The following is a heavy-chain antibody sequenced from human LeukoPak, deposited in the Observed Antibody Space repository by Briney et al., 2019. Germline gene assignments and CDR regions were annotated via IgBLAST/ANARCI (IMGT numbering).Heavy chain of an antibody. Sequence: PSETLSLTCAVSGGSISSGGYYWSWIRQHPGKGLEWIGYIYYSGSTYYNPSLKSRVTISVDTSKNQFSLKLSSVTAADTAVYYCARVVVVPAAIPLLSYYGMDVWGQGTTVTVSS. CDR3: ARVVVVPAAIPLLSYYGMDV. J-gene: IGHJ6*02. V-gene: IGHV4-31*11. CDR1: GGSISSGGYY. CDR2: IYYSGST. D-gene: IGHD2-2*02.